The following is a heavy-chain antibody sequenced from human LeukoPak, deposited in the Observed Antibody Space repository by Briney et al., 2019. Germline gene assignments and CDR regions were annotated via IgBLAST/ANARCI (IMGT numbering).Heavy chain of an antibody. CDR3: ARDHLYSSGWYLGYDAFDI. CDR1: GGSISSYY. CDR2: VYTSGST. D-gene: IGHD6-19*01. J-gene: IGHJ3*02. Sequence: SETLSLTCTVSGGSISSYYWSWIRQPAGKGLEWIERVYTSGSTNYNPSLKSRVTISVDTSKNQFSLKLSSVTAADTAVYYCARDHLYSSGWYLGYDAFDIWGQGTMVTVSS. V-gene: IGHV4-4*07.